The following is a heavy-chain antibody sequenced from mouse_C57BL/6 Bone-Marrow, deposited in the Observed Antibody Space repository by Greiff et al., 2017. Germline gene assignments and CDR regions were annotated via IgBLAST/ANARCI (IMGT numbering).Heavy chain of an antibody. Sequence: SGPELVKPGASVKMSCKASGYTFTDYNMHWVKQSPGKSLEWIGYINPNNGGTSYNQKFKGKATLTVNKSSSTAYMELRSLTSEDSAVYCCARGLRRYYFDYWGQGTTLTVSS. V-gene: IGHV1-22*01. CDR1: GYTFTDYN. CDR2: INPNNGGT. D-gene: IGHD2-4*01. CDR3: ARGLRRYYFDY. J-gene: IGHJ2*01.